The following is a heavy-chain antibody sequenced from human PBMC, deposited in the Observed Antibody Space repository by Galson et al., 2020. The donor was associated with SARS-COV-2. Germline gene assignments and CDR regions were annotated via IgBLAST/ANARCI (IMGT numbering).Heavy chain of an antibody. J-gene: IGHJ4*02. CDR1: CGSISSSNW. D-gene: IGHD6-19*01. Sequence: SETLSLTCAVSCGSISSSNWWSWVRQPPGKGLEWIGEIYHSGSTNYNPSLKSRVTISVDKSKNQFSLKLSSVTAADTAVYYCAGGWGIAVAGTQYYVDYWGQGTLVTVSS. CDR3: AGGWGIAVAGTQYYVDY. CDR2: IYHSGST. V-gene: IGHV4-4*02.